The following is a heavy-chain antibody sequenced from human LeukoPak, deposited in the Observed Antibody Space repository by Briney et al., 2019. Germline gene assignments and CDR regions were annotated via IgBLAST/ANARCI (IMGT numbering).Heavy chain of an antibody. V-gene: IGHV3-23*01. D-gene: IGHD6-6*01. Sequence: GGSLRLSCAASGFTFSIYAMSWVRQAPGKGLEWVSSISGSGGSTHYADSVKGRFTISRDNSKNTLYLQMNSLRAEDTAVYYCAKDKSSSSSYYFDYWGQGTLVTVSS. CDR2: ISGSGGST. CDR1: GFTFSIYA. J-gene: IGHJ4*02. CDR3: AKDKSSSSSYYFDY.